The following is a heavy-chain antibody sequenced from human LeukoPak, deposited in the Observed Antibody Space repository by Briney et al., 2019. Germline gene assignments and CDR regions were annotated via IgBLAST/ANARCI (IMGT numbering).Heavy chain of an antibody. Sequence: SETLSLTCTVSGGSISSYYWSWLRQPPGKGLEWIGYIYYSGSTYYNPSFKSLITISVDTSKNQFSLKLSSVTAADTAVYYCARGDWSSSIDYWGQGTLVTVSS. CDR2: IYYSGST. CDR3: ARGDWSSSIDY. V-gene: IGHV4-59*08. CDR1: GGSISSYY. J-gene: IGHJ4*02. D-gene: IGHD6-6*01.